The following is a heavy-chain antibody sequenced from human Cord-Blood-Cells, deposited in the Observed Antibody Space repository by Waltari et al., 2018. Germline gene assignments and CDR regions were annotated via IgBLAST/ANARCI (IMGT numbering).Heavy chain of an antibody. V-gene: IGHV4-39*01. CDR2: IYYSGST. J-gene: IGHJ3*02. CDR1: GCSISSSSYY. Sequence: QLQLQESGPGLVKPSETLSLTCTVSGCSISSSSYYWGWIRQPPGKGLEWIGSIYYSGSTYYNPSLKSRVTISVDTSKNQFSLKLSSVTAADTAVYYCARTAEQHDAFDIWGQGTMVTVSS. CDR3: ARTAEQHDAFDI. D-gene: IGHD1-1*01.